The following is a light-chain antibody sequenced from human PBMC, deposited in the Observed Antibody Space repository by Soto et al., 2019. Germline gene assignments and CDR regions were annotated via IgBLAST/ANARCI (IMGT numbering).Light chain of an antibody. Sequence: EIVMTQSLATLSVSPGERATLSCRASQTIGSNLAWYQQKPGQPPRLLIYDASTRATDIPARFTGSGSGTEFTLTISSLQSEDFAVYYCQQYNNWPPTWTFGQGTKVDIK. CDR2: DAS. CDR1: QTIGSN. CDR3: QQYNNWPPTWT. J-gene: IGKJ1*01. V-gene: IGKV3-15*01.